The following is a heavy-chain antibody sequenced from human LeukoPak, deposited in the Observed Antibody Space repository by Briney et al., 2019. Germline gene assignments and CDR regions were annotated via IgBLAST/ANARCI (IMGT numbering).Heavy chain of an antibody. V-gene: IGHV4-59*01. CDR1: GFTFSSYA. J-gene: IGHJ4*02. CDR2: IYYSGST. CDR3: ARDLSR. Sequence: GSLRLSCAASGFTFSSYAMHWVRQAPGKGLEWIGYIYYSGSTNYNPSLKSRVTISVDTSKNQFSLKLSSVTAADTAVYYCARDLSRWDQGTLVTVSS.